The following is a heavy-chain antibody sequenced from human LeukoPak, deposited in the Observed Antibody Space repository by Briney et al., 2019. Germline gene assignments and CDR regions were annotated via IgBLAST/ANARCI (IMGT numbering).Heavy chain of an antibody. CDR2: ISSSSSYI. V-gene: IGHV3-21*01. D-gene: IGHD3-22*01. J-gene: IGHJ4*02. CDR1: GFTFSSYS. CDR3: AREGDSYYYDSSGYYTDY. Sequence: GGSLRLSCAASGFTFSSYSMNWVRQAPGKGLEWVSSISSSSSYIYYADSVKGRLTISRDNAKNSLYLQMNSLRAEDTAVYYCAREGDSYYYDSSGYYTDYWGQGTLVTVSS.